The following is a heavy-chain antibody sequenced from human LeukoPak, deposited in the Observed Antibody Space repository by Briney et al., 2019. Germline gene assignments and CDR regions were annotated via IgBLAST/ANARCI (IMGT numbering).Heavy chain of an antibody. D-gene: IGHD1-26*01. V-gene: IGHV4-34*01. CDR3: ARGGGSGSYCWFDP. CDR1: GGSFSGYY. J-gene: IGHJ5*02. Sequence: SETLSLTCAVYGGSFSGYYWSWIRQPPGKGLEWIGEINHSGSTNYNPSLKSRVTISVDTSKNQFSLKLSSVTAADTAVYYCARGGGSGSYCWFDPWGPGTLVTVSS. CDR2: INHSGST.